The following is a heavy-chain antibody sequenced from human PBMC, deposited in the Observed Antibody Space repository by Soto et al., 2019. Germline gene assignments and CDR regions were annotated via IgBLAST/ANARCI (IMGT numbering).Heavy chain of an antibody. J-gene: IGHJ6*02. D-gene: IGHD3-10*01. CDR3: ARRGYGPGFPYYYGMDV. V-gene: IGHV4-59*01. CDR2: IYYSGST. Sequence: QVQLQESGPGLVKPWETLSLTCTVSGSSMSSYYWSWSQQHPGKGLEWIGYIYYSGSTNYNPSLKSRVTMSVDTPKNQFSLKLSSVTAADTAVYYCARRGYGPGFPYYYGMDVWGQGTTVTVSS. CDR1: GSSMSSYY.